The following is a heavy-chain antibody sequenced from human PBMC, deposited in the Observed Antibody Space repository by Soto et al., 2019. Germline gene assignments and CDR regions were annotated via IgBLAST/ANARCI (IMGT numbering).Heavy chain of an antibody. CDR3: AKDHAIGTLRGDFFDY. V-gene: IGHV3-23*01. CDR1: GFNFSTYA. D-gene: IGHD1-1*01. J-gene: IGHJ4*02. Sequence: EVQLLESGGDLVLPGGSLRLSCVASGFNFSTYAMTWVRQTPGKGLDWVSAISGSGGSTYYADSVKGRFTISRDNSKNTLYLQMNSLRAEDTAIYYCAKDHAIGTLRGDFFDYWGQGTLVAVSS. CDR2: ISGSGGST.